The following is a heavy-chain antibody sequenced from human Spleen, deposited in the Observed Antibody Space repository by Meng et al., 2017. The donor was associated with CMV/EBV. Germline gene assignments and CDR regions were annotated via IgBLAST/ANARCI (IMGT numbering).Heavy chain of an antibody. Sequence: SGFTVSSNYMSWVRRAPGKGLEWVSSISSSSSYIYYADSVKGRFTISRDNAKNSLYLQMNSLRAEDTAVYYCARDPHSSGWSAAFDYWGQGTLVTVSS. CDR1: GFTVSSNY. D-gene: IGHD6-19*01. CDR2: ISSSSSYI. V-gene: IGHV3-21*01. J-gene: IGHJ4*02. CDR3: ARDPHSSGWSAAFDY.